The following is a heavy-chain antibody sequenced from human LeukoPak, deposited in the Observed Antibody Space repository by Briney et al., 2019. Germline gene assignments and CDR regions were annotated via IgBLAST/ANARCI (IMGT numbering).Heavy chain of an antibody. Sequence: ASVKVSCKASGYSFTSYDIHWVRQATGHGPEWMGWMNPKSGFTGYAQKFRGRVTMTRDTSTNTAFMELSRLRFEDTAVFYCARGGAHGSDSLRTFDYWGQGTLVTVSS. CDR1: GYSFTSYD. CDR3: ARGGAHGSDSLRTFDY. V-gene: IGHV1-8*01. CDR2: MNPKSGFT. D-gene: IGHD2-21*01. J-gene: IGHJ4*02.